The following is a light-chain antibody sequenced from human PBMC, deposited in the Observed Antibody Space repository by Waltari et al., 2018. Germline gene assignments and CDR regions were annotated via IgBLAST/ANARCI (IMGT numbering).Light chain of an antibody. Sequence: QSALTQPPSASGSPGQSVTIPCTGTSSDVGGYNYVSWYQQHPGKAPKVMIYEVSKGPSGFPDRFSGSKSGNTASLTVSGLQAEDEADYHCSSYADNNTWVFGGGTKLTVL. CDR1: SSDVGGYNY. CDR3: SSYADNNTWV. CDR2: EVS. V-gene: IGLV2-8*01. J-gene: IGLJ3*02.